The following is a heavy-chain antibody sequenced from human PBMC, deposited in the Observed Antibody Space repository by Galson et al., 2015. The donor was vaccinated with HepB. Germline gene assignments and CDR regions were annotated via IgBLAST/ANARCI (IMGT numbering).Heavy chain of an antibody. CDR3: ASTYYYGSGSDAFDI. CDR2: IYYSGST. Sequence: SETLSLTCTVSGGSISSSSYYWGWIRQPPGKGLEWIGSIYYSGSTYYNPSLKSRVTISVDTSKNQFSLKLSSVTAADTAVYYCASTYYYGSGSDAFDIWGQGTMVTVSS. CDR1: GGSISSSSYY. J-gene: IGHJ3*02. V-gene: IGHV4-39*01. D-gene: IGHD3-10*01.